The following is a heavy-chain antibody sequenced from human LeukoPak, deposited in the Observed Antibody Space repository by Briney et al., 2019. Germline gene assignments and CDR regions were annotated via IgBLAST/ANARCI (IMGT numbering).Heavy chain of an antibody. V-gene: IGHV4-34*01. CDR2: INHSGST. J-gene: IGHJ5*02. CDR3: ARGPGRWELRNRRFDP. D-gene: IGHD1-26*01. CDR1: GGSFSGYY. Sequence: SETLSLTCAVYGGSFSGYYWSWIRQPPGKGLEWIGEINHSGSTNYNPSLKSRVTISVDTSKNQFSLKLSSGTAADTAVDYCARGPGRWELRNRRFDPWGQGTLVTVSS.